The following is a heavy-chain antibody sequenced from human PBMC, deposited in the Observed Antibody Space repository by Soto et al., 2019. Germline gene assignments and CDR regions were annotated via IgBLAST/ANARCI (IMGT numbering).Heavy chain of an antibody. CDR1: GGSIISYY. D-gene: IGHD2-2*01. Sequence: SETLSLTCTVSGGSIISYYWSWRRQPPGKGLEWIGYIYYSGSTNYNPSLKSRVTISVDTSKNQFSLKLSSVTAADTAVYYCARDAGYCSSTSCLYGMDVWGQGTTVTVSS. CDR2: IYYSGST. CDR3: ARDAGYCSSTSCLYGMDV. V-gene: IGHV4-59*01. J-gene: IGHJ6*02.